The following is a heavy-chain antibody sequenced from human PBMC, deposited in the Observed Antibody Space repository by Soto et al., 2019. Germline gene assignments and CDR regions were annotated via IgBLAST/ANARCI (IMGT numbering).Heavy chain of an antibody. D-gene: IGHD3-10*01. CDR2: ILNDGSNR. CDR3: ARDDEYSGNGMDV. J-gene: IGHJ6*02. V-gene: IGHV3-33*01. CDR1: GFTFSNYG. Sequence: QVQLVESGGGVVQPGRSLRLSCAAYGFTFSNYGMHWVHQAPGKGLEWVAVILNDGSNRYHADSVKDRFTISRDNSKNTLYLQMNSLRAEDTAVYYCARDDEYSGNGMDVWGQGTTVTVS.